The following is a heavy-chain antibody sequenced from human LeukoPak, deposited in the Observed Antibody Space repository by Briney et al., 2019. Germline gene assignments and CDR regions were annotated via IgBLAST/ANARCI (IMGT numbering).Heavy chain of an antibody. CDR1: GGSFSGYY. CDR3: ARGPRHYGDHSFDY. D-gene: IGHD4-17*01. V-gene: IGHV4-34*01. J-gene: IGHJ4*02. Sequence: PSETLSLTCAVYGGSFSGYYWSWIRPPPGKGLEWIGEINHSGSTNYNPSLKSRVTISVDTSKNQFSLKLSSVTAADTAVYYCARGPRHYGDHSFDYWGQGTLVTVSS. CDR2: INHSGST.